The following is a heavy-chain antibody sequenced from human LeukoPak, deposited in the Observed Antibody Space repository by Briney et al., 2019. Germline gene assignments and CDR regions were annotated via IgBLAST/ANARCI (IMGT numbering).Heavy chain of an antibody. D-gene: IGHD2-15*01. CDR3: ARAGYCSGGSCQDGAFDF. V-gene: IGHV3-21*01. Sequence: GALRLSCAASGFTFSSYNVNWVRQAPGKGLEWVSSISSGSSYVYYADSLKGRFTISRDNAKNSLYLQMNSLRAEDTAVYYCARAGYCSGGSCQDGAFDFWGQGTLVTVSS. CDR2: ISSGSSYV. CDR1: GFTFSSYN. J-gene: IGHJ4*02.